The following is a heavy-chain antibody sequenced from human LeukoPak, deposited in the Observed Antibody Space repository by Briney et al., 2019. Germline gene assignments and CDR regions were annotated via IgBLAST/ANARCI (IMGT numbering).Heavy chain of an antibody. J-gene: IGHJ4*02. CDR2: ISSSSSYI. CDR1: GFTFSSYS. V-gene: IGHV3-21*01. CDR3: ARVPGGFDY. Sequence: PGRSLRLSCAASGFTFSSYSMNWVRQAPGKGLEWVSSISSSSSYIYYADSVKGRFTISRDNAKNSLYLQMNSLRAEHTAVYYCARVPGGFDYWGQGTLVTVSS. D-gene: IGHD2-15*01.